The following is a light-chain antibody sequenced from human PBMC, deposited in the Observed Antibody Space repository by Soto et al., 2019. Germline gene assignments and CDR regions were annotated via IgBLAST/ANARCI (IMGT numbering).Light chain of an antibody. CDR3: MQALQTPT. Sequence: DIVMSQSPLSLPVTPGEPASISCSSSQSLLHSNGYNYLDWYLQKPGQSPQLLIYLGSNRASGVPDRFSGSGSGTDFTLKISRVEPEDVGVYYCMQALQTPTFGQGTRLEI. J-gene: IGKJ5*01. CDR2: LGS. CDR1: QSLLHSNGYNY. V-gene: IGKV2-28*01.